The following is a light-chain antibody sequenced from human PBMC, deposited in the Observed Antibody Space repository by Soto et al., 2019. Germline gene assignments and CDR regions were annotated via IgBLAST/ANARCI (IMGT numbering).Light chain of an antibody. CDR2: DSS. V-gene: IGKV3-11*01. J-gene: IGKJ1*01. CDR1: QSVRNQ. Sequence: EIVLTQSPATLSLSPGERATLSCRASQSVRNQLAWYQQKPGQAPRLLIYDSSNRATGIPGRFSGSGSGTDFTLNISSLEPEDFGVYYAQKRSNWHRTFGQGSKVESK. CDR3: QKRSNWHRT.